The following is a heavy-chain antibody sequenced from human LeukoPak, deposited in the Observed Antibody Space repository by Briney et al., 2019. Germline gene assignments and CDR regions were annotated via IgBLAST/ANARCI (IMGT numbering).Heavy chain of an antibody. J-gene: IGHJ6*03. Sequence: GASVKVSCKASGYTFTGYYMHWVRQAPGQGLEWMGIINPSGGSTSYTQKFQGRVTMTRDMSTSTVYMELSSLRSEDTAVYYCARDTSSGWYGIYYYYMDVWGKGTTVTVSS. D-gene: IGHD6-19*01. CDR3: ARDTSSGWYGIYYYYMDV. V-gene: IGHV1-46*01. CDR2: INPSGGST. CDR1: GYTFTGYY.